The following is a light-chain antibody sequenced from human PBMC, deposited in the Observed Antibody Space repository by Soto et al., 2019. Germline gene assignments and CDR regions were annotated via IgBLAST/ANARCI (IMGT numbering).Light chain of an antibody. Sequence: QAVVTQAPSFSVSPGGTVTLTCGLSSGSVSTSYYPSWYQQTPGQAPRTLIYSTNTRSSGVPDRFSGSILGNKAALTITGAQADDESDYYCVLYMGSGFVVFGGGTKLTVL. J-gene: IGLJ2*01. CDR3: VLYMGSGFVV. CDR1: SGSVSTSYY. CDR2: STN. V-gene: IGLV8-61*01.